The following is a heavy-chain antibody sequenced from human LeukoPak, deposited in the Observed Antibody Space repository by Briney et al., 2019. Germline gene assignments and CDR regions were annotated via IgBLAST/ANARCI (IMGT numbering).Heavy chain of an antibody. D-gene: IGHD4-17*01. Sequence: SETLSLTCTVSGGSISSKSYYWGWIRQPPGKGLESIGSKSNSGSSYYNPSLRGRVTMSIDTPNNQFSLRLDSVTAADTAVYFCARQSNGDSGGYFDYWGQGALVTVSS. V-gene: IGHV4-39*07. CDR1: GGSISSKSYY. CDR2: KSNSGSS. J-gene: IGHJ4*02. CDR3: ARQSNGDSGGYFDY.